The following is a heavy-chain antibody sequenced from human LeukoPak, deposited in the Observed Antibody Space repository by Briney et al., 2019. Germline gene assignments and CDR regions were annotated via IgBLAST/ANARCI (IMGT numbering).Heavy chain of an antibody. D-gene: IGHD2-15*01. CDR2: INHSGST. V-gene: IGHV4-34*01. CDR1: GGSFGGYY. Sequence: SETLSLTCAVYGGSFGGYYWSWIRQPPGKVLEWIGEINHSGSTNYNRTFKSRVTISVPPPKNQLSLNLSCGTVTDTALFYRAKRLGYCSGGSCSLLIRSYYFDYWGQGTLVTVSS. J-gene: IGHJ4*02. CDR3: AKRLGYCSGGSCSLLIRSYYFDY.